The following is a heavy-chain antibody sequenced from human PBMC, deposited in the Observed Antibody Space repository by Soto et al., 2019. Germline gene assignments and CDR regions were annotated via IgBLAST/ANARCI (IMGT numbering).Heavy chain of an antibody. CDR2: IYYRGNT. CDR3: ARHSKKTGDFDYYYGTDV. V-gene: IGHV4-59*08. CDR1: GGSMSPYY. D-gene: IGHD7-27*01. Sequence: SETLSLTCTVSGGSMSPYYWSWIRQAPGKGLEWIANIYYRGNTNYNPSLESRVTISVDTSKNQFSLKLNSMTAADTAVYYCARHSKKTGDFDYYYGTDVWGQGTTVTVSS. J-gene: IGHJ6*02.